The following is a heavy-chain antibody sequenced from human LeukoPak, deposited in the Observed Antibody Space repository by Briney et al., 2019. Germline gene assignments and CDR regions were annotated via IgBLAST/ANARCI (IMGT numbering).Heavy chain of an antibody. CDR1: GGSFSGYY. Sequence: TSETLSLTCAVYGGSFSGYYWSWIRQPPGKGLEWIGEINHSGSTNYNPSLKSRVTISVDTSKNQFSLKLSSVTAADTAVYYCASSEKYSGYDLAYWGQGTLVTVSS. CDR2: INHSGST. J-gene: IGHJ4*02. D-gene: IGHD5-12*01. CDR3: ASSEKYSGYDLAY. V-gene: IGHV4-34*01.